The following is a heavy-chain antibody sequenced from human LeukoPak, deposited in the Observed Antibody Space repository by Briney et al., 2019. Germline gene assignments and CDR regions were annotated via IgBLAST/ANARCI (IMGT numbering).Heavy chain of an antibody. Sequence: GGSLRLSCAASGFTFSSYSMNWVRQAPGKGLEWVSYISSSSSTIYYADSVKGRFTISRDNAKNTLYLQMNSLRAEDTAVYYCARGHGSWYWGATRYYFDYWGQGTLVTVSS. V-gene: IGHV3-48*04. D-gene: IGHD6-13*01. J-gene: IGHJ4*02. CDR2: ISSSSSTI. CDR3: ARGHGSWYWGATRYYFDY. CDR1: GFTFSSYS.